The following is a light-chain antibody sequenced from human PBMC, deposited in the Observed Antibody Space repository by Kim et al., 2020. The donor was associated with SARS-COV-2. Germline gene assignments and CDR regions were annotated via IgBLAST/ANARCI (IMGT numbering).Light chain of an antibody. V-gene: IGLV2-18*02. CDR1: SSDVGSYNR. CDR2: EVS. CDR3: SSYTSSSTYV. Sequence: QSALTQSPSVSGSPGQSVTISCTGTSSDVGSYNRVSWYQQPPGTAPKLMIYEVSNRPSGVPDLFSGSKSGNTASLTISGLQAEDEADYYCSSYTSSSTYVFGTGTKVTVL. J-gene: IGLJ1*01.